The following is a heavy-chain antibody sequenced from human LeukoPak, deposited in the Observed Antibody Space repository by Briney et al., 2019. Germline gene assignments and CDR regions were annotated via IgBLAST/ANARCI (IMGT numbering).Heavy chain of an antibody. Sequence: SETLSLTCAVYGGSFSGYYWSWIRQPPGKGLEWIGEINHSGSTNYNPSLKSRVTISVDTSKNQFSLKLSSVTAADTAVYYCARGRIGLAFGYWDQGTLVTVSS. V-gene: IGHV4-34*01. CDR1: GGSFSGYY. J-gene: IGHJ4*02. D-gene: IGHD3-10*01. CDR2: INHSGST. CDR3: ARGRIGLAFGY.